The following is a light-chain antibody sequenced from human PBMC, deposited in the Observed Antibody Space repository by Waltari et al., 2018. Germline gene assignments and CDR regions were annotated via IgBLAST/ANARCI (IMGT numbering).Light chain of an antibody. Sequence: QSALTQPRSVSGSPGHSVTISCTGTSSDVGVYNYVSWYQQHPGKAPKLMIYEVSNRPSGVSDRFSGSKSGNTASLTISGLQAEDEADYYCCSYAGSYTFAVFGTGTKVTV. V-gene: IGLV2-11*01. CDR1: SSDVGVYNY. CDR2: EVS. CDR3: CSYAGSYTFAV. J-gene: IGLJ1*01.